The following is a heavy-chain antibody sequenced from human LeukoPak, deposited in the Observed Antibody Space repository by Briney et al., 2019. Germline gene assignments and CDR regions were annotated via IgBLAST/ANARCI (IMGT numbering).Heavy chain of an antibody. V-gene: IGHV4-38-2*01. CDR2: IYHSGNT. CDR1: GYSIRSGYY. Sequence: SETLSLTCAVSGYSIRSGYYWGWIRQPPGKGLEWIDSIYHSGNTYYNPSLKSRVTMSVDSSKNQFSLKLTSVTAADTAVYYCSRATVSHAFDIWGQGTMVTVSS. CDR3: SRATVSHAFDI. J-gene: IGHJ3*02. D-gene: IGHD3-22*01.